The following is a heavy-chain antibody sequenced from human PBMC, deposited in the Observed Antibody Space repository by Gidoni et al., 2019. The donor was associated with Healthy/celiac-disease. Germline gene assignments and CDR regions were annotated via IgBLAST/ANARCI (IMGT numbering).Heavy chain of an antibody. Sequence: QVQLVQSGAEVKKPGASVKVSCKASGYTLTSYDINWVRKATGQGLEWMGWMNPNSGNTGYAQKFQGRVTMTRNTSISTAYMELSSLRSEDTAVYYCARGSRRLPGRYYFDYWGQGTLVTVSS. J-gene: IGHJ4*02. V-gene: IGHV1-8*01. D-gene: IGHD4-17*01. CDR3: ARGSRRLPGRYYFDY. CDR2: MNPNSGNT. CDR1: GYTLTSYD.